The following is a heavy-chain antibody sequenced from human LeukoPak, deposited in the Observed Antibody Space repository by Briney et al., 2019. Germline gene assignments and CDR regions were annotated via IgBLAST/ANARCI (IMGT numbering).Heavy chain of an antibody. CDR1: GGSISSYH. J-gene: IGHJ5*02. CDR3: ASSSYDFWSGYCVFDP. V-gene: IGHV4-59*01. D-gene: IGHD3-3*01. Sequence: SETLSLTCTVSGGSISSYHWSWIRQPPGKGLEWIGYIYYSGSTNYNPSLKSRVTISVDTSKNQFSLKLSSVTAADTAVYYCASSSYDFWSGYCVFDPWGQGTLVTVSS. CDR2: IYYSGST.